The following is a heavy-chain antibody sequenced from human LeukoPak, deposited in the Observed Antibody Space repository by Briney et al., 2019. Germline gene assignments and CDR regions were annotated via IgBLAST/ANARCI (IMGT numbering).Heavy chain of an antibody. J-gene: IGHJ4*02. V-gene: IGHV3-30*04. CDR1: GFIINSYA. CDR3: VGGGSYGQWEDY. Sequence: PGGSLRLSCAASGFIINSYALHWVRQAPGKGLEWVAVLSHDGNNEWYTDSVKGRFSISRDNSENTLHLQMDSLRPEDSGVYYCVGGGSYGQWEDYWGQGTLVTVSS. CDR2: LSHDGNNE. D-gene: IGHD1-26*01.